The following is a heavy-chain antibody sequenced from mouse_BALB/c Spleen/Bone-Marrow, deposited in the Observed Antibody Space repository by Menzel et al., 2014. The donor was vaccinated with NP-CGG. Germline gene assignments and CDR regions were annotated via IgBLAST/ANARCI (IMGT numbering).Heavy chain of an antibody. J-gene: IGHJ2*01. CDR2: ISSGGSYT. CDR1: GFTFSSYG. CDR3: ARQTYYDYDGYFDY. D-gene: IGHD2-4*01. Sequence: GKLMESGGDLVKPGGSLKLSCAASGFTFSSYGMSWVRQTPDKRLEWVATISSGGSYTYYPDSVKGRFTISRDNAKNTLYLQMSSLKSEDTAMYYCARQTYYDYDGYFDYWGQGTTLTVSS. V-gene: IGHV5-6*02.